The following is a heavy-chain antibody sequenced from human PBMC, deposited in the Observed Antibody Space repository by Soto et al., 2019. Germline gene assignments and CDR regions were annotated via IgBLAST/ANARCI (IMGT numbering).Heavy chain of an antibody. CDR2: IGTAGDT. Sequence: GGYVSLSCSASGFTFSSSDMHWVRHGPGKGMEWVSAIGTAGDTKYAGSVKGRLTISRENAKNSLYLQMNSLRAGGTAIYFCARAVGPTLFDFCGQGTLDTGSS. CDR3: ARAVGPTLFDF. J-gene: IGHJ4*02. CDR1: GFTFSSSD. D-gene: IGHD2-15*01. V-gene: IGHV3-13*04.